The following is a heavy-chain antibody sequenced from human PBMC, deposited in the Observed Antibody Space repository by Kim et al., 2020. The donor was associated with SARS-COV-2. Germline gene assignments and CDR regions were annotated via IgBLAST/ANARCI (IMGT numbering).Heavy chain of an antibody. Sequence: GGSLRLSCAASGFTFSSYSMNWVRQAPGKGLEWVSSISSSSSYIYYAASVKGRFTTSRDNAKNSRYLQMNSLRAEDTAVYYCAQTSPGYYYGMDVWGQGTTVTVSS. J-gene: IGHJ6*02. V-gene: IGHV3-21*01. D-gene: IGHD2-2*01. CDR3: AQTSPGYYYGMDV. CDR2: ISSSSSYI. CDR1: GFTFSSYS.